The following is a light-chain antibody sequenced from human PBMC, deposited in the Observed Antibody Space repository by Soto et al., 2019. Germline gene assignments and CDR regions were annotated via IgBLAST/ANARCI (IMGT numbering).Light chain of an antibody. CDR1: QSVSSSY. V-gene: IGKV3-20*01. J-gene: IGKJ1*01. CDR2: GAS. CDR3: QQYGSSPWT. Sequence: EIVLTQSPGTLSLSPGERPTLPCRASQSVSSSYLAWYQQKPGQAPRLLIYGASTRATGIPDRFSGSGSGTDFTLTISRLEPEDFAVYYCQQYGSSPWTFGQGTKVDIK.